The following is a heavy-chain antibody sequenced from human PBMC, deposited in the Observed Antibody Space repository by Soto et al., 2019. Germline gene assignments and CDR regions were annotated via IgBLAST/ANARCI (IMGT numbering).Heavy chain of an antibody. J-gene: IGHJ6*02. CDR3: AREESVDHSYAMDV. CDR1: GGSIINYY. V-gene: IGHV4-4*07. CDR2: LYTSGST. Sequence: TSETLSLTCTVSGGSIINYYCIWSRHPAGKGLEWIGRLYTSGSTSYNPSLKSRVTMSLDRSKNQFSLKLSSVTAADTAIYYCAREESVDHSYAMDVWGQGTTVTVSS.